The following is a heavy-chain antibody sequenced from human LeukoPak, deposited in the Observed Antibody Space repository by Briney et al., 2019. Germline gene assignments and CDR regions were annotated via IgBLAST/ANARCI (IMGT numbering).Heavy chain of an antibody. V-gene: IGHV3-7*01. D-gene: IGHD5-18*01. Sequence: SGGSLRLSCAASGFTFSSYWMSWVRQAPGKGLEWVANIKQDGSEKYYVDSVKGRFTIPRDNAKNSLYLQMNSLRAEDTAVYYCARYSYGYYYYYYMDVWGKGTTVTVSS. CDR2: IKQDGSEK. CDR1: GFTFSSYW. J-gene: IGHJ6*03. CDR3: ARYSYGYYYYYYMDV.